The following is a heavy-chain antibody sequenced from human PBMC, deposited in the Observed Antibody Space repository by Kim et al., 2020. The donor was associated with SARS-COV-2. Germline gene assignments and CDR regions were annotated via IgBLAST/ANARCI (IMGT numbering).Heavy chain of an antibody. Sequence: YAPNVQGRATMTTDTSTSTAYMELRSLGSDDTAVYYCARDGDSSTPFDYWGQGTLVTVSS. CDR3: ARDGDSSTPFDY. J-gene: IGHJ4*02. D-gene: IGHD7-27*01. V-gene: IGHV1-18*01.